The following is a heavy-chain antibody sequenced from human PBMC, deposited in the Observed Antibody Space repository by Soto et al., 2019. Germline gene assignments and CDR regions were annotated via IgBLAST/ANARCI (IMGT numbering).Heavy chain of an antibody. V-gene: IGHV2-5*02. J-gene: IGHJ4*02. Sequence: QITLNESGPTQVKPRQTLTLTCTFSGFSLTTSGVGVGWIRQSPGKAPEWLALIYWDDDKRYSPSLKSRLTIYEDTSKEQVVLTMADLEPADTATYYCAHRVLRTVFGLVTTTAIYFGFWGQGTPVAVSS. CDR2: IYWDDDK. CDR1: GFSLTTSGVG. CDR3: AHRVLRTVFGLVTTTAIYFGF. D-gene: IGHD3-3*01.